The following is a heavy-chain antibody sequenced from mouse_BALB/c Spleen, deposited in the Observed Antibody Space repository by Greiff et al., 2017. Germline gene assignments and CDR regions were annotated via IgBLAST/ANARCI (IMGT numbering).Heavy chain of an antibody. V-gene: IGHV1S29*02. Sequence: EVQLQQSGPELVKPGASVKISCKASGYTFTDYNMHWVKQSHGKSLEWIGYIYPYNGGTGYNQKFKSKATLTVDNSSSTAYMELRSLTSEDSAVYYCEREDGNYGYFDVWGAGTTVTVSS. D-gene: IGHD2-1*01. J-gene: IGHJ1*01. CDR3: EREDGNYGYFDV. CDR1: GYTFTDYN. CDR2: IYPYNGGT.